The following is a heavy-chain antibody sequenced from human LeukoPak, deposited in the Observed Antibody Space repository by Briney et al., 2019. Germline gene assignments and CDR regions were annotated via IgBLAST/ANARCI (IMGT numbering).Heavy chain of an antibody. D-gene: IGHD6-19*01. CDR3: EREGYSSGSFDY. J-gene: IGHJ4*02. Sequence: PGGSLRLSCAASGLTFSSYEMNWGRQAPGKGLEWVSYISSSGRTKYNADSVRGRFTISRDNAKNSLYLQMNSLRAEDTAVYYCEREGYSSGSFDYWGQGTLVTVSS. CDR1: GLTFSSYE. CDR2: ISSSGRTK. V-gene: IGHV3-48*03.